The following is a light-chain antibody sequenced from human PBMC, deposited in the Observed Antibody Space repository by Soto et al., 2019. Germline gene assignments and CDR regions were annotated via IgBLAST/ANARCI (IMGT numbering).Light chain of an antibody. CDR2: GAS. V-gene: IGKV3D-15*01. CDR1: QSFRGL. Sequence: EVVLTHSPVTLSLSPGERATLSCRASQSFRGLLAWYQQKPGQAPRLLIYGASSRATGIPDRFSGGGSGTEFTLTISRLEPEDFAVYYCQQYNDWLWTFGQGTKVDIK. CDR3: QQYNDWLWT. J-gene: IGKJ1*01.